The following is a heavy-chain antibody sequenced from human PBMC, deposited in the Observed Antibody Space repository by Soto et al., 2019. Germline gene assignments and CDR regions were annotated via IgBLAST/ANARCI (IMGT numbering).Heavy chain of an antibody. CDR2: MYNTGST. J-gene: IGHJ6*02. V-gene: IGHV4-59*01. CDR1: GGSISGYY. CDR3: ARDLWGYCGTDCYPLDV. Sequence: SETLSLTCTVSGGSISGYYWSWIRQTPGKGLEWIGYMYNTGSTVYNPSFKSRFTISVDTSKNQFSLKLNSVTAADTAVYYCARDLWGYCGTDCYPLDVWGQGTTVS. D-gene: IGHD2-21*02.